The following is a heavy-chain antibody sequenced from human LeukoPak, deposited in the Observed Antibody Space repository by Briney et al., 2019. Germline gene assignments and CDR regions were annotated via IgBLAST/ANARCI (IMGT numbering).Heavy chain of an antibody. J-gene: IGHJ4*02. CDR2: IKEDGSVK. CDR1: GFTFSTHW. D-gene: IGHD5-12*01. CDR3: ARDSTWQLDY. Sequence: GGSLRLSCTASGFTFSTHWMTWVRQPPGKGLEWVANIKEDGSVKYYVDSVKGRFTISRDNTKNALCLQMNSLRADDTAVYFCARDSTWQLDYWGQGTLITVSS. V-gene: IGHV3-7*03.